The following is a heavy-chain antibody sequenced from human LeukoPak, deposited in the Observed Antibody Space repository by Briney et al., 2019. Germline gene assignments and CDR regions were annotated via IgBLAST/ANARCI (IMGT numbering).Heavy chain of an antibody. Sequence: GGSLRLSCAASGFTFSSYGMNWVRQAPGKGLEWVAFIRYDGSIKYYADSVKGRFTISRDNSKNTLYLQMNSLRAEDTAVYYCAKDPWNYVMGQDYWGQGTLVTVSS. V-gene: IGHV3-30*02. J-gene: IGHJ4*01. CDR1: GFTFSSYG. D-gene: IGHD1-7*01. CDR3: AKDPWNYVMGQDY. CDR2: IRYDGSIK.